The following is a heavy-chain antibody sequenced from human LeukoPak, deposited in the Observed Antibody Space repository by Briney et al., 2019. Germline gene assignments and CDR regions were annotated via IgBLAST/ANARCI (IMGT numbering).Heavy chain of an antibody. CDR1: GGSISSYY. V-gene: IGHV4-59*01. Sequence: SETLSLTCTVSGGSISSYYWSWTRQPPGKGLEWIVYIYYSGSTNYNPSLKSRVTISVDTSKNQFSLKLSSVTAADTAVYYCARVAWFGELPYYYYYMDVWGKGTTVTVSS. CDR2: IYYSGST. D-gene: IGHD3-10*01. CDR3: ARVAWFGELPYYYYYMDV. J-gene: IGHJ6*03.